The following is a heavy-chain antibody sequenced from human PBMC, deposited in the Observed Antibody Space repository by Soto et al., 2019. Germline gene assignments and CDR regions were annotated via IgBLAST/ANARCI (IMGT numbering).Heavy chain of an antibody. CDR2: ISGSGGST. CDR3: AKAPAAILSFYYYMDV. Sequence: GGSLRLSCAASGFTFSSYGMSWVRQAPGKGLEWVSAISGSGGSTYYADSVKGRFTISRDNSKNTLYLQMNSLRAEDTAVYYCAKAPAAILSFYYYMDVWGKGTTVTVSS. V-gene: IGHV3-23*01. CDR1: GFTFSSYG. J-gene: IGHJ6*03. D-gene: IGHD2-2*01.